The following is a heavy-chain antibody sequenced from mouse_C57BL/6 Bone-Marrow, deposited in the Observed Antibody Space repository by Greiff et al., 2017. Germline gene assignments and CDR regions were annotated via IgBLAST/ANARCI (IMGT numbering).Heavy chain of an antibody. V-gene: IGHV1-15*01. J-gene: IGHJ1*03. CDR2: IDPETGGT. CDR1: GYTFTDYE. D-gene: IGHD2-5*01. Sequence: VQLQQSGAELVRPGASVTLSCKASGYTFTDYEMHWVKQTPVHGLEWIGAIDPETGGTAYNQKFKGKAILTADKSSSTAYMELSSLTSEDSAVYYCTRDHHSNYWYFDDWGTGTTVTVSS. CDR3: TRDHHSNYWYFDD.